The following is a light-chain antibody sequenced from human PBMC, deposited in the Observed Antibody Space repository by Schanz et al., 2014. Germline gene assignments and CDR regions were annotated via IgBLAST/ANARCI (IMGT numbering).Light chain of an antibody. CDR3: QQYNNWPRT. V-gene: IGKV1-27*01. CDR2: GAS. J-gene: IGKJ5*01. Sequence: DIQMTQSPSSLSASVGDRVTITCRASQDISSYLAWYQHKPGKVPELLIFGASTLQSGAPSRFSGSRSGTEFTLTISSLQPEDFAVYYCQQYNNWPRTFGQGTRLEIK. CDR1: QDISSY.